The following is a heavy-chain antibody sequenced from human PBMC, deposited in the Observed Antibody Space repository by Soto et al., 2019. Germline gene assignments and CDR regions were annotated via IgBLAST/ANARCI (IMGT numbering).Heavy chain of an antibody. CDR2: ISYDGSNK. CDR1: GFTFSSYG. Sequence: GGSLRLSCAASGFTFSSYGMHWVRQAPGKGLEWVAVISYDGSNKYYADSVKGRFTISRDNSKNTLYLQMNSLRAEDTAVYYCAKDLSDIVVVPAASRLRYGMDVWGQGTTVTVSS. J-gene: IGHJ6*02. D-gene: IGHD2-2*01. V-gene: IGHV3-30*18. CDR3: AKDLSDIVVVPAASRLRYGMDV.